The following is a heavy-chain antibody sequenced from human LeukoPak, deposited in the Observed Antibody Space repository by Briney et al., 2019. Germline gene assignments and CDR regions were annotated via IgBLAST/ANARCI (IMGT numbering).Heavy chain of an antibody. CDR1: NVSISNYY. CDR2: ISNSGST. J-gene: IGHJ3*02. CDR3: ARHGLSSSWLSGAFGI. D-gene: IGHD6-13*01. V-gene: IGHV4-59*08. Sequence: KPSETLSLTCTVSNVSISNYYWSWIQQPPGKGLECIGYISNSGSTNYNPSLKSRVTILVDTSKNQFFLKLSSVTAADTAVYYCARHGLSSSWLSGAFGIWGQGTMVTVSS.